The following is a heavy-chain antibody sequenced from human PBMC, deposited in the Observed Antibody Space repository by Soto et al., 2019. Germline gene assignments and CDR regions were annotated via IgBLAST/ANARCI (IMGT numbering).Heavy chain of an antibody. Sequence: GGSLRLSCAASGFTFSSYSMNWVRQAPGKGLEWVSSISSSSSCIYYADSVKGRFTISRDNTKNSLYLQMNSLRAEDMDMYYWAREQAEEDYCAKDVCPYYAMDVWGQGTTVTVSS. CDR1: GFTFSSYS. CDR3: AREQAEEDYCAKDVCPYYAMDV. J-gene: IGHJ6*02. V-gene: IGHV3-21*01. CDR2: ISSSSSCI. D-gene: IGHD2-8*01.